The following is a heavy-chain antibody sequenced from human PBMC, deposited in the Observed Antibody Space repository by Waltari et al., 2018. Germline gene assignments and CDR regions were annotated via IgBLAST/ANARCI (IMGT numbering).Heavy chain of an antibody. D-gene: IGHD1-20*01. CDR2: ISGSGDST. Sequence: EVQLLESGGGLVQPGGSLRLSCAASGFTFSSYAMRWVRQAPGKGLEWVSAISGSGDSTYYADSVKGRFTISRDNSKNTLYLQINSLRAEDTAIYYCAKVIGSNWNRDYWGQGTLVTVSS. V-gene: IGHV3-23*01. CDR1: GFTFSSYA. J-gene: IGHJ4*02. CDR3: AKVIGSNWNRDY.